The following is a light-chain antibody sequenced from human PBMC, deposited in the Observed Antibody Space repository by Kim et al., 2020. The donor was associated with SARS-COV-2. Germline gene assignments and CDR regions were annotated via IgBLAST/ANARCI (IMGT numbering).Light chain of an antibody. Sequence: SPGEGATPSCRASQGVSCTYLARYHKRPGEAPTLLIYSAATRATRTPDRCTGSGCGTDISLTTSRLEPQEIAVYNCQQYGRTLSSFGEETKIDIK. V-gene: IGKV3-20*01. J-gene: IGKJ1*01. CDR2: SAA. CDR3: QQYGRTLSS. CDR1: QGVSCTY.